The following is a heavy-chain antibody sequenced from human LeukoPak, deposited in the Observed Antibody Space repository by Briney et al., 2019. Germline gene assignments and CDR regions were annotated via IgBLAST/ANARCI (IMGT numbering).Heavy chain of an antibody. CDR1: GFTFSSYG. CDR2: IKQDGSEK. J-gene: IGHJ3*02. CDR3: ARDLGYYDSSGSFDI. V-gene: IGHV3-7*01. Sequence: GGTLRLSCTVSGFTFSSYGMSWVRQAPGKGLEWVANIKQDGSEKYYVDSVKGRFTISRDNAKNSLYLQMNSLRAEDTAVYYCARDLGYYDSSGSFDIWGQGTMVTVSS. D-gene: IGHD3-22*01.